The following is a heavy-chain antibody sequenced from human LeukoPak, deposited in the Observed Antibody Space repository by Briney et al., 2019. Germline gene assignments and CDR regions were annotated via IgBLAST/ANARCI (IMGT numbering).Heavy chain of an antibody. CDR2: ISGSGGST. V-gene: IGHV3-23*01. D-gene: IGHD3-22*01. Sequence: PGGSLRLSCAASGFTFSSYAMSWVRQAPGKGLEWVSAISGSGGSTYYADSVKGRFTISRDNSKNTLYLQMNSLRAEDTAVYYCAKDSGDSSGSYWYFDRCGRGRLVTVSS. CDR1: GFTFSSYA. CDR3: AKDSGDSSGSYWYFDR. J-gene: IGHJ2*01.